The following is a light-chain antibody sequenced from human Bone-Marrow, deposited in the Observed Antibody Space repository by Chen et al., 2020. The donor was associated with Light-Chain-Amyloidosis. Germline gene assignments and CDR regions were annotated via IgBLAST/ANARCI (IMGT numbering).Light chain of an antibody. J-gene: IGLJ1*01. Sequence: QSALTQPASVSGSPGQSITISCTGTSSDVGGDNPVSWYQQHPDKAPKLMIYEVTNRPSWVPDRFSGSKSDNTASLSISGLQTEDEAYYFCSSYTITNTLVFGSGTRVTVL. CDR1: SSDVGGDNP. V-gene: IGLV2-14*01. CDR3: SSYTITNTLV. CDR2: EVT.